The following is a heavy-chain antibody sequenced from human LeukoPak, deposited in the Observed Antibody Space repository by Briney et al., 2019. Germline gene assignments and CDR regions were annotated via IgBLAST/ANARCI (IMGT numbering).Heavy chain of an antibody. V-gene: IGHV3-30-3*01. CDR3: ARDTANDYGDYEAVDGYYYYGMDV. CDR1: GFTFRSYA. Sequence: PGGALRLCCAASGFTFRSYAMHWVRQAPAKGLEWVAVISYDQSNNYYADSVKGRFTISRDNSKNTLYLQMNSLRAEDTAVYYCARDTANDYGDYEAVDGYYYYGMDVWGQGTTVTVSS. J-gene: IGHJ6*02. CDR2: ISYDQSNN. D-gene: IGHD4-17*01.